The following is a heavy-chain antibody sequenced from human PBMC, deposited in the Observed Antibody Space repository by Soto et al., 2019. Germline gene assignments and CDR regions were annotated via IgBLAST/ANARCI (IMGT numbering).Heavy chain of an antibody. J-gene: IGHJ4*02. CDR1: GFTFSSYW. Sequence: GGSLRLSCAASGFTFSSYWMSWVRQAPGKGLEWVANIKQDGSGKYYVDSVKGRFTISRDNAKNSLYLQMNSLRAEDTAVYYCARDYHDFWSGYYDFGYWGQGTLVTVSS. CDR3: ARDYHDFWSGYYDFGY. D-gene: IGHD3-3*01. V-gene: IGHV3-7*01. CDR2: IKQDGSGK.